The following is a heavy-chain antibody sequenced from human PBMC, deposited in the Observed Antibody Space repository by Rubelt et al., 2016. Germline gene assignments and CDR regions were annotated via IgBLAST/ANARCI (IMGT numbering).Heavy chain of an antibody. V-gene: IGHV3-9*01. CDR3: VKDVGPGGVIKSLQQ. J-gene: IGHJ1*01. D-gene: IGHD3-10*01. Sequence: CVASGFTFKDYAMHWVRQAPGRGLEWVSGITWNSGTIGYADSVKCRFIISGDNAKNSLCLQMNRLRGEETASYYSVKDVGPGGVIKSLQQWGQGTLVTVPA. CDR1: GFTFKDYA. CDR2: ITWNSGTI.